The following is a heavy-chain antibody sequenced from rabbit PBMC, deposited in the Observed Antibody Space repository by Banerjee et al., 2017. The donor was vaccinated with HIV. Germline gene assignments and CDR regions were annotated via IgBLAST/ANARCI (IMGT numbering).Heavy chain of an antibody. D-gene: IGHD6-1*01. CDR2: IHAGDGSP. Sequence: QSLEESGGGLVQPGASLTLTCTASGFSFSSSYHMCWVRQAPGKGLEWIACIHAGDGSPAYASWAKGRFTISKTSSTTVTLQMTSLTVADTATYFCARTSYVDDIDLWGPGTLVTV. V-gene: IGHV1S40*01. J-gene: IGHJ6*01. CDR1: GFSFSSSYH. CDR3: ARTSYVDDIDL.